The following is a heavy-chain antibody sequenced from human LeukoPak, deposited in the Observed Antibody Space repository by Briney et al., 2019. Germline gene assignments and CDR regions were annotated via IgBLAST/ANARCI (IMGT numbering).Heavy chain of an antibody. Sequence: GESLRISGKGSGYSFTSYGISWVRQMPGKGLEWIGRIDPSDSYTNYSPSFQGHVTISADKSISTAYLQWSSLNASDPAMYYCARSLPSLAVAGTSDWGQGTLVPVSS. D-gene: IGHD6-19*01. CDR2: IDPSDSYT. V-gene: IGHV5-10-1*01. CDR1: GYSFTSYG. J-gene: IGHJ4*02. CDR3: ARSLPSLAVAGTSD.